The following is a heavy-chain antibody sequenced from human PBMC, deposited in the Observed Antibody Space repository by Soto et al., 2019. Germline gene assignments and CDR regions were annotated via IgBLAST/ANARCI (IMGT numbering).Heavy chain of an antibody. D-gene: IGHD6-6*01. CDR1: GYNFISYY. Sequence: ASVKVSCKASGYNFISYYLHWVRQAPGQGLQWMGLIDPYSGNTNYAREFQGRVTMTRDTSTKTVYMELSSLRAEDTARYYCVRDDSSSSRSWGKGTLVTVAS. V-gene: IGHV1-46*01. CDR3: VRDDSSSSRS. J-gene: IGHJ5*02. CDR2: IDPYSGNT.